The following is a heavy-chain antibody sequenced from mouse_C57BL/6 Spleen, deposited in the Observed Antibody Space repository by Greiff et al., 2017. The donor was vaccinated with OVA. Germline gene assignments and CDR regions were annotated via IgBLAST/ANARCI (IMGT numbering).Heavy chain of an antibody. J-gene: IGHJ4*01. Sequence: EVQLQQPGPELVKPGASVKISCKASGYSFTDYNMNWVKQSNGKSLEWIGVINPNYGTTSYNQKFKGKATLTVDQSSSTAYMQLNSLTSEDSAVYYCAIITTVVARAMDYWGQGTSVTVSS. CDR2: INPNYGTT. CDR1: GYSFTDYN. D-gene: IGHD1-1*01. CDR3: AIITTVVARAMDY. V-gene: IGHV1-39*01.